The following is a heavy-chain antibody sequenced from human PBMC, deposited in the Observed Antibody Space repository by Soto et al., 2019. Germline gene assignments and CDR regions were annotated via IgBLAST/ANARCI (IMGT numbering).Heavy chain of an antibody. V-gene: IGHV4-39*01. CDR2: IYYSGST. D-gene: IGHD3-22*01. CDR1: GGSISNSSYY. CDR3: ARRLYYDSSGFGGGGMDV. J-gene: IGHJ6*02. Sequence: PSETLSLTCTVSGGSISNSSYYWGWIRQPPGKGLEWIGSIYYSGSTYYNPSLKSRVTISVDTSKNQFSLKLSSVTAADTAVYYCARRLYYDSSGFGGGGMDVWGQGTTVTVSS.